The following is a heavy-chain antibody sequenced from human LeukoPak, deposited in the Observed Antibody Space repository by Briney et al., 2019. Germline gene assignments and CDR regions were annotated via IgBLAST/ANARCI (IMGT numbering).Heavy chain of an antibody. CDR3: ARDLVDDSGIYHYVMDV. CDR1: GYTFTTSD. CDR2: ISTYNGKT. D-gene: IGHD3-10*01. J-gene: IGHJ6*02. V-gene: IGHV1-18*01. Sequence: ASVKVSCKTSGYTFTTSDITWVRQAPGQGLEWLGWISTYNGKTNYAQKMQGRVTMTTDTSTSTAYMELRSLRSDDTAVYYCARDLVDDSGIYHYVMDVWGQGTTVTVSS.